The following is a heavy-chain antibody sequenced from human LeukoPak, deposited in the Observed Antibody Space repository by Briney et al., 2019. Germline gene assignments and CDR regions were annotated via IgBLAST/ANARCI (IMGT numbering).Heavy chain of an antibody. CDR3: ARASRDGYNRNFDH. CDR2: IYPGGSET. D-gene: IGHD5-24*01. J-gene: IGHJ4*02. Sequence: GESKKIPFKGLGYSFSSYWNAWVRQRPGKGLEWMGIIYPGGSETRYDPSFQGQVTISADMSTSTAYLQWSSLRASDTAMYYCARASRDGYNRNFDHWGQGTLGSPS. CDR1: GYSFSSYW. V-gene: IGHV5-51*03.